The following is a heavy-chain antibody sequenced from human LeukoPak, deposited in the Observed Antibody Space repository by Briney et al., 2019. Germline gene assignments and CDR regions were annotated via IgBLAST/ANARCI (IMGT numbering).Heavy chain of an antibody. CDR1: GFTFSAYG. CDR3: AKDIIAANGPMPLDY. CDR2: ILFDGSNE. V-gene: IGHV3-30*02. J-gene: IGHJ4*02. D-gene: IGHD6-13*01. Sequence: GGYLRLSCAVSGFTFSAYGMHWLRQAPGKGLEWMAFILFDGSNEYYADSVKGRFTISRDNSENPVYLQMNSLRAEDTALYYCAKDIIAANGPMPLDYWGEGTLVSVSS.